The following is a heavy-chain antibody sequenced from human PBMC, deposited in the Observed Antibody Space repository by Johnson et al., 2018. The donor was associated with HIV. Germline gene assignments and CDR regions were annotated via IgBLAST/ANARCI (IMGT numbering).Heavy chain of an antibody. V-gene: IGHV3-30*14. J-gene: IGHJ3*02. Sequence: HVQLVESGGGVVQPGRSLRLSCAASGFTFSNYAMHWVRQAPGKGLEWVAVISYDGSNKYYADSVKGRFTISRDNSKNTLYLQMNSLRAEDTAVYYCARARDWNYGDIWGQGTMVTVSS. CDR2: ISYDGSNK. D-gene: IGHD1-7*01. CDR3: ARARDWNYGDI. CDR1: GFTFSNYA.